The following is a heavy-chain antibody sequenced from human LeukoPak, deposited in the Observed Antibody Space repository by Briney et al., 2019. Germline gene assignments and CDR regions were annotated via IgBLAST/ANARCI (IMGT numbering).Heavy chain of an antibody. D-gene: IGHD3-10*01. J-gene: IGHJ6*03. CDR1: GYTFTGYY. CDR2: INPNNGGT. V-gene: IGHV1-2*06. CDR3: ARDYGPYYMDV. Sequence: ASVKVSCKASGYTFTGYYIHWVRQAPGQGLEWMGRINPNNGGTNYAQKFQGRVTMTRDTSISTAYMELSRLRSDDTAVYYCARDYGPYYMDVWGKGTTVTVSS.